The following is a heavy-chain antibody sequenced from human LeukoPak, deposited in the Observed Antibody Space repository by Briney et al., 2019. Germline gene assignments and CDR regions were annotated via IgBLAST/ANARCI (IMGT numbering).Heavy chain of an antibody. D-gene: IGHD4-17*01. J-gene: IGHJ4*02. CDR2: VNHSGYT. Sequence: SETLSLTCDVSGVSISTYYWSWIRQSPEKGLEWIGEVNHSGYTNLNPSLKSRVTISVDTSKNQFSLKLSSVTAADTAVYYCARQLYGSDYWGQGTLVTVSS. V-gene: IGHV4-34*01. CDR1: GVSISTYY. CDR3: ARQLYGSDY.